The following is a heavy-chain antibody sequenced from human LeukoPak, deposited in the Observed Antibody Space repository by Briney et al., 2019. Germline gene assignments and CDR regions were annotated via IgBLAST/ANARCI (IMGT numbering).Heavy chain of an antibody. V-gene: IGHV3-66*01. Sequence: PGGSLRLSCVVSGFTVSTNYMSWVRQAPGXGLEWVSLIYSGGSTYYADSVKGRFIISRDNSKNTLYLQMNSLRAEDTAVYYCARVGQWLSYYFDYWGQGTLVTVSS. D-gene: IGHD6-19*01. CDR1: GFTVSTNY. J-gene: IGHJ4*02. CDR2: IYSGGST. CDR3: ARVGQWLSYYFDY.